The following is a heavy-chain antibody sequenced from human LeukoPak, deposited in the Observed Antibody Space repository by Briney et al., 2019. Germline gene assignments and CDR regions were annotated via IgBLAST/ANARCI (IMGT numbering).Heavy chain of an antibody. CDR1: GFTFSNYW. J-gene: IGHJ4*02. CDR2: IWPSYSET. Sequence: GESLKISCKGSGFTFSNYWIGWVRQMPGKGLEWMGVIWPSYSETRYSPSFQGQVTISADKSITTAHLQWSSLKASDTAMYYCAREVGSSSLTFDYWGQGTLVTVPS. V-gene: IGHV5-51*01. D-gene: IGHD2-2*01. CDR3: AREVGSSSLTFDY.